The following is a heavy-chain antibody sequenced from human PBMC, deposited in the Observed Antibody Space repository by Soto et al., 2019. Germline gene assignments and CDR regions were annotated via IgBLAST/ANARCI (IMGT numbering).Heavy chain of an antibody. Sequence: SETLSLTCTVSGFSISSYYWSWIRQPPGKGLEWIGYIYYSGSTNYNPSLKSRVTISLDTSKNQFSLKLTSVTAADTAVYYCARASLLPPYYDILTGYFDYWGQGTLVTVSS. CDR2: IYYSGST. CDR3: ARASLLPPYYDILTGYFDY. CDR1: GFSISSYY. V-gene: IGHV4-59*01. D-gene: IGHD3-9*01. J-gene: IGHJ4*02.